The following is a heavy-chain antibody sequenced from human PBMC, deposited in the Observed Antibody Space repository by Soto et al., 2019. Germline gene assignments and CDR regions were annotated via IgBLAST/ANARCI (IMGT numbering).Heavy chain of an antibody. Sequence: EVQLLESGGGLIQPGGSLRLSCAASGFTFSSYAMSWVRQAPGKGLEWVSAISGSGGATYYADSVKGRFTISRDNSKNTLYLQVSSLRAEDSAVYYCGGAATRRDFHYMDVWGRGTTVTVSS. D-gene: IGHD1-1*01. V-gene: IGHV3-23*01. J-gene: IGHJ6*03. CDR1: GFTFSSYA. CDR2: ISGSGGAT. CDR3: GGAATRRDFHYMDV.